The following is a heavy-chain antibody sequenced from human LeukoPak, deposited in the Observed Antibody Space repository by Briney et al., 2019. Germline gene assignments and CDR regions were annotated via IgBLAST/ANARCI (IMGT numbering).Heavy chain of an antibody. Sequence: GGSLRLSCAASGFTFSSYAMSWVRQAPGKGLEWVSAISGSGGSTYYADSVKGRFTISRDNSKNTLYLQMNSLRAEDTAVYYCAKYATMVRGAPRGFDSWGQGTLVTVSS. CDR2: ISGSGGST. D-gene: IGHD3-10*01. CDR1: GFTFSSYA. J-gene: IGHJ5*01. V-gene: IGHV3-23*01. CDR3: AKYATMVRGAPRGFDS.